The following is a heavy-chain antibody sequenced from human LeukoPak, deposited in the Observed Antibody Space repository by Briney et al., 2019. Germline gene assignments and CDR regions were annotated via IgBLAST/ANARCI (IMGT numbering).Heavy chain of an antibody. D-gene: IGHD5-24*01. J-gene: IGHJ4*02. V-gene: IGHV1-2*02. CDR3: ARDRYGDGFAHFDY. CDR2: ITPSGGT. CDR1: GYTFTSYA. Sequence: ASVKVSCKASGYTFTSYAMHWVRQAPGQGLEWMGWITPSGGTNYPQKFQGRVAITRDTSITTSYMDLSRLTSDDTAVYYCARDRYGDGFAHFDYWGQGALVTVSS.